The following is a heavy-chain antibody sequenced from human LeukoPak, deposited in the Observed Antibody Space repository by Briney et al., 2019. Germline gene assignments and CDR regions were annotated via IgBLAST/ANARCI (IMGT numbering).Heavy chain of an antibody. V-gene: IGHV4-59*12. D-gene: IGHD3-22*01. Sequence: SETLSLTCTVSGGSISSYYWCWIRQPPGKGLEWIGYIYYSGSTNYSPSLKSRVTMSVDTSKNQFSLKLSSVTAADTAVYYCARDRYYYDSSARYFDYWGQGTLVTVSS. CDR1: GGSISSYY. CDR2: IYYSGST. J-gene: IGHJ4*02. CDR3: ARDRYYYDSSARYFDY.